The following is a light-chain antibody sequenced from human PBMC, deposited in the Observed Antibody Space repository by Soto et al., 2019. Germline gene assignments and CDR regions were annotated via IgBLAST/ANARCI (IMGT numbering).Light chain of an antibody. Sequence: DMVMTQSPASLSVFPGERDTLXCRASQSVSSKFDWYQQTSGKAPRLLISGASTRATGIPARLSGSGSGRESTLTISSLQSEDFAVYYCKQYNNWPPWTFGQGTKVDIK. CDR2: GAS. J-gene: IGKJ1*01. V-gene: IGKV3-15*01. CDR3: KQYNNWPPWT. CDR1: QSVSSK.